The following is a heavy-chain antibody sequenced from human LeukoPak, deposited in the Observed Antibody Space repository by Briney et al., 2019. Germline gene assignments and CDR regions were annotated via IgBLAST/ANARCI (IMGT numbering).Heavy chain of an antibody. V-gene: IGHV3-30*04. D-gene: IGHD6-6*01. CDR3: ARNSLEYSSLDY. J-gene: IGHJ4*02. Sequence: GGSLRLSCAASGFTFSSYAMHWVRQAPGKGLEWVAVISYDGSNKYYADSVKGRFTISRDNSKNTLYLQMNSLRAEDTAVYYCARNSLEYSSLDYWDQGTLVTVSS. CDR1: GFTFSSYA. CDR2: ISYDGSNK.